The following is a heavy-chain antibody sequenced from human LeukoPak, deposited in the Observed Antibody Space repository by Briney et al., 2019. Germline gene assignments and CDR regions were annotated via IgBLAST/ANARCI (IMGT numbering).Heavy chain of an antibody. CDR2: IYYSGST. D-gene: IGHD6-19*01. V-gene: IGHV4-39*07. J-gene: IGHJ3*02. CDR1: GGSISSSSYY. CDR3: ARDRRLGPGSYAFDI. Sequence: SETLSLTCTVSGGSISSSSYYWGWIRQPPGKGLEWIGSIYYSGSTYYNPSLKSRVTISVDTSKNQFSLKLSSVTAADTAVYYCARDRRLGPGSYAFDIWGQGTMVTVSS.